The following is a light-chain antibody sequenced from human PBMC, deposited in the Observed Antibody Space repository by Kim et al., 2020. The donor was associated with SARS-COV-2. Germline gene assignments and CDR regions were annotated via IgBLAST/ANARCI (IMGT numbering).Light chain of an antibody. CDR3: QLRGS. Sequence: GTQSLAPGDRAPLACRASQGDSNYLAWYQQKPGQAPRLLIYEASKRAAGIPARFSGSGSGTDFTLTISRLEPGDSAVYFCQLRGSFGQGTRLEIK. CDR2: EAS. CDR1: QGDSNY. J-gene: IGKJ5*01. V-gene: IGKV3-11*01.